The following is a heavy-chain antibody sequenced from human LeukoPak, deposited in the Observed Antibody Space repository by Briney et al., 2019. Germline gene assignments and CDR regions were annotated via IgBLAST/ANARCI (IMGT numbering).Heavy chain of an antibody. CDR3: ARASGSYPDY. Sequence: SETLSLTCTVSGGSISSGSYYWSWIRQPAGKGLEWIGRIYTSGSTNYNPSLKSRVTISVDTSKNQFSLKLSSVTAADTAVYYCARASGSYPDYWGQGTLVAVSS. D-gene: IGHD1-26*01. J-gene: IGHJ4*02. V-gene: IGHV4-61*02. CDR1: GGSISSGSYY. CDR2: IYTSGST.